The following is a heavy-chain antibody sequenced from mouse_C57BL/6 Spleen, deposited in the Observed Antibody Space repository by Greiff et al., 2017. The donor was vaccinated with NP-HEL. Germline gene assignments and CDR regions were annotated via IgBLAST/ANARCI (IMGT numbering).Heavy chain of an antibody. V-gene: IGHV2-2*01. J-gene: IGHJ2*01. Sequence: VQLQESGPGLVQPSQSLSITCTVSGFSLTSYGVHWVRQSPGKGLEWLGVIWSGGSTDYNAAFISRLSISKDNSKSQVFFKMNSLQADDTAIYYCARKNPYSNYLDYWGQGTTLTVSS. CDR1: GFSLTSYG. CDR3: ARKNPYSNYLDY. CDR2: IWSGGST. D-gene: IGHD2-5*01.